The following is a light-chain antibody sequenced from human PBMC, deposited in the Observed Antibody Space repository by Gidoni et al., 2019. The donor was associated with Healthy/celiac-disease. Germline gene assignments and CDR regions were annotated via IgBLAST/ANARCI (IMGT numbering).Light chain of an antibody. CDR2: DAS. J-gene: IGKJ4*01. Sequence: EIVLTQSPATLSLSPGERATLSCRASQSVSRYLACYQQKPGQAPRLLIYDASNRATGIPARFSGSGSGTDFTLTISSLEPEDFAVYYCQQRSNWPRLTFXGXTKVXIK. V-gene: IGKV3-11*01. CDR1: QSVSRY. CDR3: QQRSNWPRLT.